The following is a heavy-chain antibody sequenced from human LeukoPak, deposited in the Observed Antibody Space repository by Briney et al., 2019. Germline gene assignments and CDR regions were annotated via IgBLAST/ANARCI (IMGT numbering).Heavy chain of an antibody. CDR1: GYTFTGYY. J-gene: IGHJ4*02. V-gene: IGHV1-2*02. Sequence: ASVKVSCKASGYTFTGYYMHWVRQAPGQGLEWMGWINPKSGGTNYAQKFQGRVTMTRDTSISTAYMELSRLRSDDTAVYYCAAEQWLVLEAPFDYWGQGTLVTVSS. D-gene: IGHD6-19*01. CDR3: AAEQWLVLEAPFDY. CDR2: INPKSGGT.